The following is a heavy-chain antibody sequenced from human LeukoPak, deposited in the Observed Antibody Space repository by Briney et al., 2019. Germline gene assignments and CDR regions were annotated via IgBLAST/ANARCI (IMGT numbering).Heavy chain of an antibody. Sequence: GRSLRLSCAASGFTFSSYGMHWVRQAPGKGLEWVAVISYDGSNKYYADSVKGRFTISRDNSKNTLYLQMNSLRAEDTAVYYCAEGGPRAVTTWWFDPWGQGTLVTVSS. D-gene: IGHD4-17*01. CDR2: ISYDGSNK. CDR1: GFTFSSYG. J-gene: IGHJ5*02. V-gene: IGHV3-30*18. CDR3: AEGGPRAVTTWWFDP.